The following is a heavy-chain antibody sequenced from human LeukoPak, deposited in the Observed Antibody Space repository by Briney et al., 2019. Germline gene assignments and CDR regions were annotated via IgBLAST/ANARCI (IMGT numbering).Heavy chain of an antibody. CDR1: GFTFRTYA. J-gene: IGHJ4*02. Sequence: PGGSLRLSCTGSGFTFRTYAFSWVRQAPGKGLEWVSATGSNGVTYYADSVKGRFTISRDNSRNTLYLQMNSLTAEDTAVYYCAKDRYVSGTYYISVWGQGALVTVSS. CDR2: TGSNGVT. V-gene: IGHV3-23*01. D-gene: IGHD3-10*01. CDR3: AKDRYVSGTYYISV.